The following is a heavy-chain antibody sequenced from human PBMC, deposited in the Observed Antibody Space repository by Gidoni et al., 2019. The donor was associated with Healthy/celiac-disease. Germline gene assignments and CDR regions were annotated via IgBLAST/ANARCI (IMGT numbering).Heavy chain of an antibody. CDR2: IKQDGSEK. J-gene: IGHJ6*02. CDR3: ARMITFGGVIVSYYYYGMDV. V-gene: IGHV3-7*01. D-gene: IGHD3-16*02. CDR1: GFTFSSYW. Sequence: EVQLVESGGGLVQPGGSLRLSCAASGFTFSSYWMSWVRQAPGKGLEWVANIKQDGSEKYYVDSVKGRFTISRDNAKNSLYLQMNSLRAEDTAVYYCARMITFGGVIVSYYYYGMDVWGQGTTVTVSS.